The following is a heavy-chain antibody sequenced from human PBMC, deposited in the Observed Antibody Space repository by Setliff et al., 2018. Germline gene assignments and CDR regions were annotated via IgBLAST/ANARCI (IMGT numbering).Heavy chain of an antibody. D-gene: IGHD3-10*01. J-gene: IGHJ5*02. CDR2: IYQNGIT. CDR3: ATDGPVLNGDYIS. Sequence: LSLTCSVSGASISTTYYYWDWIRQSPEKGLEWIGTIYQNGITYYNPSVKSRVTISVDKSKNQFSLSLRYVTAADTAVYYCATDGPVLNGDYISWGQGTLVTVSS. V-gene: IGHV4-39*07. CDR1: GASISTTYYY.